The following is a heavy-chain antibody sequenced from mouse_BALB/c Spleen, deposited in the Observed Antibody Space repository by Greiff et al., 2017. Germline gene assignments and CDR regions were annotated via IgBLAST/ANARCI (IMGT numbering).Heavy chain of an antibody. V-gene: IGHV5-6*02. Sequence: EVKLMESGGDLVKPGGSLKLSCAASGFTFSSYGMSWVRQTPDKRLEWVATISSGGSYTYSPDSVKGRFTISRDNAKNTLYLQMSSLKSEDTAMYYCARRNYGPYYAMDYWGQGTSVTVSS. J-gene: IGHJ4*01. CDR3: ARRNYGPYYAMDY. CDR1: GFTFSSYG. CDR2: ISSGGSYT. D-gene: IGHD1-1*01.